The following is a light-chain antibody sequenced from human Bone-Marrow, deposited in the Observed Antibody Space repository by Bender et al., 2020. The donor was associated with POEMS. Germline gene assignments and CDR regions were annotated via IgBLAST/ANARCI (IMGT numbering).Light chain of an antibody. CDR2: DLN. CDR1: SSDIGGYNY. V-gene: IGLV2-14*03. J-gene: IGLJ3*02. Sequence: QSALTQPASVSGSPGQSITISCTGTSSDIGGYNYVSWYQQHPGKAPKLMILDLNTRPSGVSNRFSGSKSGNTASLTISGLQAEDEADYFCISYTSSSTLVFGGGTKLTVL. CDR3: ISYTSSSTLV.